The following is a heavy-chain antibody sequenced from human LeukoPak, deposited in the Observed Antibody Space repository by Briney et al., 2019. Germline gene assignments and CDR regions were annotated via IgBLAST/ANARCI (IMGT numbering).Heavy chain of an antibody. Sequence: GGSLRLSCAASGFNLSTYGMHWVRQAPGKGVEWVADIWYDGNNKFYADSVKGRFTISRDNSKHTVHLQMYSLRDEDTAVYYCAAAYGERWFDPWGQGTQVTVSS. J-gene: IGHJ5*02. CDR1: GFNLSTYG. CDR2: IWYDGNNK. CDR3: AAAYGERWFDP. D-gene: IGHD4-17*01. V-gene: IGHV3-33*01.